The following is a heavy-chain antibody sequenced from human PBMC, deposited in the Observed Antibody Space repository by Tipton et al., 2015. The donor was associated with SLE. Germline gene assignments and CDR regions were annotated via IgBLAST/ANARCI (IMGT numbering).Heavy chain of an antibody. CDR3: AKRGDYGDFSLDF. Sequence: SLRLSCAASGFTFSEYGMHWVRQAPGKGLEWVAFIRYDGSDKYYAESVKGRFTISRDNSKNTLFLQMNSLRGEDTAVYFCAKRGDYGDFSLDFWGQGTLVTVSS. CDR1: GFTFSEYG. D-gene: IGHD4-17*01. J-gene: IGHJ4*02. V-gene: IGHV3-30*02. CDR2: IRYDGSDK.